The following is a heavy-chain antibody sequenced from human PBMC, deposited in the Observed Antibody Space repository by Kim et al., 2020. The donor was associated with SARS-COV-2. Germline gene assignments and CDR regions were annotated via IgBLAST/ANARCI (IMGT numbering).Heavy chain of an antibody. CDR1: GFTFNTYG. CDR3: AKSFSGSYFGYDY. V-gene: IGHV3-30*18. D-gene: IGHD1-26*01. J-gene: IGHJ4*02. CDR2: ISYDGSNT. Sequence: GGSLRLSCAASGFTFNTYGMHWVRQAPGKGLEWVAGISYDGSNTYYADSVKGRFTISRDNSKNTLYLQMNSLRIEDTAVYYCAKSFSGSYFGYDYWGQGTLVTVSS.